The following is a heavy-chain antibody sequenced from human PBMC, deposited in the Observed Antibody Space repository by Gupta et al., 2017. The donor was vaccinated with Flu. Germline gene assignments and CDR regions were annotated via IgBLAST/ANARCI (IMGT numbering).Heavy chain of an antibody. D-gene: IGHD6-13*01. CDR2: ISWNSGSI. J-gene: IGHJ1*01. CDR1: GFTFDDYA. V-gene: IGHV3-9*01. CDR3: AKDIEGSSWFYIQN. Sequence: EVQLVESGGGLVQPGRSLRLSCAASGFTFDDYAMHWVRQAPGKGLEWVSGISWNSGSIGYADSVKGRFTISRDNAKNSLYLQMNSLRAEDTALYYCAKDIEGSSWFYIQNWGQGTLVTVSS.